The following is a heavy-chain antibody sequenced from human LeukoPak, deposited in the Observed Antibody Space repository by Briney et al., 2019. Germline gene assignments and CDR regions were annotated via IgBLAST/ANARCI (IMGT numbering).Heavy chain of an antibody. Sequence: GGSLRLSCAASGFTFSSYEMNWVRQAPGKGLEWVSYISSSGSTIYYADSVKGRFTMSRDNAKKSLYLQMNSLRAEDTAVYYCARDGSNYYGSGSPNYYYGMDVWGQGTTVTVSS. V-gene: IGHV3-48*03. CDR2: ISSSGSTI. J-gene: IGHJ6*02. D-gene: IGHD3-10*01. CDR3: ARDGSNYYGSGSPNYYYGMDV. CDR1: GFTFSSYE.